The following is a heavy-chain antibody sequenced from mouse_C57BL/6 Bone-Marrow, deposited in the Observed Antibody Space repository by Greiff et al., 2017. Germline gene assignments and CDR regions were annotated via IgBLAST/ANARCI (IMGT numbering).Heavy chain of an antibody. CDR1: GFTFSSYA. CDR3: ARAYYSNYGFAY. D-gene: IGHD2-5*01. Sequence: EVHLVESGGGLVKPGGSLKLSCAASGFTFSSYAMSWVRQTPEKRLEWVATISDGGSYTYYPDNVKGRFTLSRENDKNNLYLQMSHLKSEDTAVYYCARAYYSNYGFAYWGQGTLVTVSA. V-gene: IGHV5-4*01. J-gene: IGHJ3*01. CDR2: ISDGGSYT.